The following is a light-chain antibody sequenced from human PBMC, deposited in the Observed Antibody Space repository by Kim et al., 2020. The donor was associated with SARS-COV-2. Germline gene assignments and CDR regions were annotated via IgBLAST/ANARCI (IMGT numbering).Light chain of an antibody. CDR2: TAT. CDR1: GVMVSS. J-gene: IGKJ5*01. V-gene: IGKV1D-16*01. Sequence: ESQGDQVPISWRGSGVMVSSLAWYLQKPRTAPKSLIYTATTLEGGVPSRFSGSGSGTYFTLTISSLQPEGFATYYCQQYKSYPVTFGQGTRLENK. CDR3: QQYKSYPVT.